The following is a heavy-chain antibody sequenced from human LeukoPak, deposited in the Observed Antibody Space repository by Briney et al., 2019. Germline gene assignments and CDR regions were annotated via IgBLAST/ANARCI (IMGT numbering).Heavy chain of an antibody. Sequence: PGGSLRLSCAASGFTFSSYSMNWVRQAPGKGLEWVSYISSSSSTIYYADSVKGRFTISRDNAKNSLYLQMNSLRAEDTAVYYCAREGVAAGGEAPYYYYGMDVWGQGTTVTVSS. CDR3: AREGVAAGGEAPYYYYGMDV. D-gene: IGHD6-13*01. V-gene: IGHV3-48*04. CDR2: ISSSSSTI. J-gene: IGHJ6*02. CDR1: GFTFSSYS.